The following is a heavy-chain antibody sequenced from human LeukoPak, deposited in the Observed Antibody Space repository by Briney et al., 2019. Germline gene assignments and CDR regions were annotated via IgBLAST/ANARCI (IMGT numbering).Heavy chain of an antibody. J-gene: IGHJ3*02. CDR1: GGSISSYY. D-gene: IGHD1-14*01. CDR3: ARDATNDAFDI. Sequence: SETLSLTCTVSGGSISSYYWSWIRQPPGKGLEWIGYIYYSGSTNYNPSLKSRVTISIDTSKNQFSLKLSSVTAADTAVYYCARDATNDAFDIWGQGTMVTVSS. V-gene: IGHV4-59*01. CDR2: IYYSGST.